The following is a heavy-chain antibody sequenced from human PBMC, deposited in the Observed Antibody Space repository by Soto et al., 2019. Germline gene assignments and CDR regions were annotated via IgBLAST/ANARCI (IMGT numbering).Heavy chain of an antibody. Sequence: GGSMRISFAASGVTVRSKYMGWVRQDPGKGLEWVSVIYSGGSTYYADSVKGRFTISRDNSKNTLYLQMNSLRAEDTAVYYCARGGTMALDYWGQGTLVTVSS. D-gene: IGHD3-10*01. CDR2: IYSGGST. V-gene: IGHV3-66*01. CDR1: GVTVRSKY. J-gene: IGHJ4*02. CDR3: ARGGTMALDY.